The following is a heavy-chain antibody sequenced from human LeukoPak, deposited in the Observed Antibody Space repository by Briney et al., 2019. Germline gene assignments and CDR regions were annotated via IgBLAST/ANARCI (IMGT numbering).Heavy chain of an antibody. CDR2: IIPILGIA. J-gene: IGHJ4*02. CDR1: GGTFSSYA. V-gene: IGHV1-69*04. D-gene: IGHD4-17*01. Sequence: SVKVSCRASGGTFSSYAISWVRQAPGQGLEWMGRIIPILGIANYAQKFQGRVTITADKSTSTAYMELSSLRSEDTAVYYCARDLLEALGYGDYVYYFDYWGQGTLVTVSS. CDR3: ARDLLEALGYGDYVYYFDY.